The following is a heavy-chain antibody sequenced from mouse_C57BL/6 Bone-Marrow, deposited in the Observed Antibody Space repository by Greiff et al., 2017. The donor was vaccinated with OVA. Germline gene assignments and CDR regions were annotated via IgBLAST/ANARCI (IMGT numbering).Heavy chain of an antibody. Sequence: QVQLQQPGAELVRPGTSVKLSCKASGYTFTSYWMHWVKQRPGQGLEWIGVIDPSDSYTNYNQKFKGKATLTVDTSSSTAYMQLSSLTSEDSAVYYCARSPYYDGSSYWYFDVWGTGTTVTVSS. D-gene: IGHD1-1*01. CDR2: IDPSDSYT. J-gene: IGHJ1*03. V-gene: IGHV1-59*01. CDR3: ARSPYYDGSSYWYFDV. CDR1: GYTFTSYW.